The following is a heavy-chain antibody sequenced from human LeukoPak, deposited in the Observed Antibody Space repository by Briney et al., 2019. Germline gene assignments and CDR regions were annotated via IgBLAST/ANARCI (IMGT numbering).Heavy chain of an antibody. CDR3: ARRDGSGYYGRRFYYFDY. J-gene: IGHJ4*02. Sequence: KASETLSLTCAVYGGSFSGYYWSWIRQPPGKGLEWIGEINHSGSTNYNPSLKSRVTISVDTSKNQLSLKLSSVTAADTAVYYCARRDGSGYYGRRFYYFDYWGQGTLVTVSS. D-gene: IGHD3-22*01. CDR2: INHSGST. CDR1: GGSFSGYY. V-gene: IGHV4-34*01.